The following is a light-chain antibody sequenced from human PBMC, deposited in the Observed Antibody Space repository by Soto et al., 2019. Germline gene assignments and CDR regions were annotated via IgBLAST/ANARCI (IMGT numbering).Light chain of an antibody. CDR1: QSVGSS. J-gene: IGKJ5*01. V-gene: IGKV3D-15*01. CDR3: QQYMDGLRT. CDR2: SAT. Sequence: EIVMTQSPATLSVSPGERATLSCRASQSVGSSLAWYQQRPGQPPRLLIYSATTRATGIPARISGSGSETEVTLTISSLQSEDFALYYCQQYMDGLRTFGQGTRLEIK.